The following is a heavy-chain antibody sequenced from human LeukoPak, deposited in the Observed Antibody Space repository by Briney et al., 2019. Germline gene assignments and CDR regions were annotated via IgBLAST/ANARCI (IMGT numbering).Heavy chain of an antibody. CDR2: IYPGDSHT. D-gene: IGHD3-3*01. CDR1: GYSFTSYW. Sequence: GGSLKISCKGSGYSFTSYWIGWVRQMPGKGLEWRGIIYPGDSHTRYSPSFQGQVTISADKSISTAYLQWSSLKPSDTAMYYCARRGFWSGYPSDAFDIWRQGTMVTVPS. J-gene: IGHJ3*02. CDR3: ARRGFWSGYPSDAFDI. V-gene: IGHV5-51*01.